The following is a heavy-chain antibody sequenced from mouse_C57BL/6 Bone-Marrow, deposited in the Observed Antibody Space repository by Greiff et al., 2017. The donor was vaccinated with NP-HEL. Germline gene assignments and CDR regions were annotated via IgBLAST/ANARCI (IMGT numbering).Heavy chain of an antibody. J-gene: IGHJ2*01. CDR2: INPNNGGT. Sequence: EVQLQQSGPELVKPGASVKISCKASGYTFTDYYMNWVKQSHGKSLEWIGDINPNNGGTSYHQKFKGKATLTVDKSSSTAYMELRSLTSEDSAVYYCARMGRRRYCDDGGQGTTLTVSS. CDR1: GYTFTDYY. D-gene: IGHD4-1*01. CDR3: ARMGRRRYCDD. V-gene: IGHV1-26*01.